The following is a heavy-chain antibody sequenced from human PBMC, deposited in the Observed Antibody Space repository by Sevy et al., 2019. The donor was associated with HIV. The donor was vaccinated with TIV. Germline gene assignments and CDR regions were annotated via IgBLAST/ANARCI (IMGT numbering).Heavy chain of an antibody. J-gene: IGHJ4*02. Sequence: GGSLRLSCTASGFTFGDYAMSWFRQAPGKGLEWVGFIRSKAYGGTTEYAASVKGRFTISRDDSKSIAYLQMNSLKTEDTAVYYCTRDRKGAARPPHDYWGQGTLVTVSS. CDR2: IRSKAYGGTT. D-gene: IGHD6-6*01. CDR3: TRDRKGAARPPHDY. CDR1: GFTFGDYA. V-gene: IGHV3-49*03.